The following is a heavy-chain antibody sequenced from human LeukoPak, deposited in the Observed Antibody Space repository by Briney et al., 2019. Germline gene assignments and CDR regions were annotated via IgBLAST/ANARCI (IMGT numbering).Heavy chain of an antibody. Sequence: PSQTLSLTCAISGDSVSSNSAAWNWIRQSPSRGLEWLGRTYYRSKWYNDYAVSVKSRITINPDTSKNQFSLQLNSVTPEDTAVYYCARGWELSHELFYXYYGMDVWGXXTXVTVSS. V-gene: IGHV6-1*01. J-gene: IGHJ6*02. CDR3: ARGWELSHELFYXYYGMDV. CDR1: GDSVSSNSAA. CDR2: TYYRSKWYN. D-gene: IGHD1-26*01.